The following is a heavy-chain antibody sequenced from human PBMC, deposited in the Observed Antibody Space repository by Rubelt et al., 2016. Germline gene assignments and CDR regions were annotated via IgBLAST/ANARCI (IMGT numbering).Heavy chain of an antibody. J-gene: IGHJ3*02. CDR2: ISAYNGNP. V-gene: IGHV1-18*01. Sequence: QVQLVQSGAEVKKPGASVKVSCKASGYTFTSYGISWVRQAPGQGLAWMGWISAYNGNPNCAQKVQGRGTMTTGTSTSTAYMELRILRSDDTAVYYCARRTPHTGKAFDSWGQGTMVTVSS. CDR3: ARRTPHTGKAFDS. D-gene: IGHD3-10*01. CDR1: GYTFTSYG.